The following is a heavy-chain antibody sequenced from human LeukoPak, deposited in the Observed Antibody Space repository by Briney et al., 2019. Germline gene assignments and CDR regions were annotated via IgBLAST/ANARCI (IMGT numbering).Heavy chain of an antibody. J-gene: IGHJ4*02. CDR3: ARLPPLYSSGWYAADY. CDR2: ISSSSSTL. CDR1: GFTFSSYN. Sequence: GGSLRLSCAASGFTFSSYNMNWVRQAPGKGLEWASYISSSSSTLYYADSVKGRFTISRDNAKNSLYLQMNSLRAEDTAVYYCARLPPLYSSGWYAADYWGQGTLVAVSS. V-gene: IGHV3-48*01. D-gene: IGHD6-19*01.